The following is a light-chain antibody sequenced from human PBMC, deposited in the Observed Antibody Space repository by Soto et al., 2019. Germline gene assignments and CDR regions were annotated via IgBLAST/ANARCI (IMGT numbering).Light chain of an antibody. CDR1: SSDVGGYNY. J-gene: IGLJ1*01. Sequence: QSALTQPRSVSGSPGQSVTISCTGTSSDVGGYNYVTWYQQHLGKAPKLMIYDVDKRPSGVPDRFSGSKSGNTASLTISGIQDEDEFDYYRCSYAGSYTSYYIFGSGTKVKVL. V-gene: IGLV2-11*01. CDR3: CSYAGSYTSYYI. CDR2: DVD.